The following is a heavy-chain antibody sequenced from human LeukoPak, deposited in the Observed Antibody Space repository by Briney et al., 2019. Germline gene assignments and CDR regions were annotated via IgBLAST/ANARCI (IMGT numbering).Heavy chain of an antibody. CDR2: MNPNSGNT. J-gene: IGHJ4*02. V-gene: IGHV1-8*01. D-gene: IGHD1-26*01. CDR3: ASVPSGSHYFQDY. Sequence: ASVKVSCKASGYTFTSYDINWVRQATGQGLEWMGWMNPNSGNTGYAQKFQGRVTMTRNTSISTAYMELSSLRSEDTAVYYCASVPSGSHYFQDYWGQGTLVTVSS. CDR1: GYTFTSYD.